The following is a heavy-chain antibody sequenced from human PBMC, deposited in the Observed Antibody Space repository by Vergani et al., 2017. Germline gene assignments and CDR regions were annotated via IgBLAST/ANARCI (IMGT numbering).Heavy chain of an antibody. Sequence: EENLVESGGGLVKPGGSLRLSCVASGFTFGSYSVNWVRQAPGRGLEWVSSISSSGNYLSYTASVKGRFSISRENAKSLLSLQMNSLRADDTAVYYCARDQXSGTNRHHYGMDVWGQGTTVTVSS. J-gene: IGHJ6*02. D-gene: IGHD3-10*01. CDR3: ARDQXSGTNRHHYGMDV. CDR1: GFTFGSYS. CDR2: ISSSGNYL. V-gene: IGHV3-21*06.